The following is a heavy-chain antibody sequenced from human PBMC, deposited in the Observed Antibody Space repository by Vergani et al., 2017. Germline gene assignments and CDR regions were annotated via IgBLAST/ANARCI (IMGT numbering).Heavy chain of an antibody. CDR2: IRYDGSNK. CDR1: GFTFSSYG. CDR3: AKEGYGDYFVHAFDI. D-gene: IGHD4-17*01. J-gene: IGHJ3*02. V-gene: IGHV3-30*02. Sequence: QVQLVESGGGVVQPGGSLRPSCAASGFTFSSYGMQWVPPAPGKGPEWVAFIRYDGSNKYYADSVKGRFTISRDNSKNTLYLQMNSLRAEDTAVYYCAKEGYGDYFVHAFDIWGQGTMVTVSS.